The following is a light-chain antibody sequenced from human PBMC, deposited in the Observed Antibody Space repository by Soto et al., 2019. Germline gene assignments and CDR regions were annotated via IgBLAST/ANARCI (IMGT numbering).Light chain of an antibody. CDR3: QQSYTTPLT. V-gene: IGKV1-39*01. Sequence: DIQMTQSPSSLSASVGDRVTITCRASQNISCYSNWYQQKHGKAPELLIYAASYLGNGVPSRFSGSVSVTYFTLTISSLQPEDLATYYCQQSYTTPLTFGGGTKVDIK. J-gene: IGKJ4*01. CDR1: QNISCY. CDR2: AAS.